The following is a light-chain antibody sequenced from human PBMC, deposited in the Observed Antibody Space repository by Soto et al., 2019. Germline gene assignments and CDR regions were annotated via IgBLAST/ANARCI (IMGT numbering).Light chain of an antibody. CDR1: SSDVGGYNY. CDR3: SSYTSSSTLGVV. V-gene: IGLV2-14*01. CDR2: DVS. J-gene: IGLJ2*01. Sequence: QSALTQPASVSGSPGQSITISCTGTSSDVGGYNYVSWYQQHPGKAPKLMIYDVSNRPSGFSNRFSGSKSGNTASLTISGLQAEDEADYYCSSYTSSSTLGVVFGGGTKLTVL.